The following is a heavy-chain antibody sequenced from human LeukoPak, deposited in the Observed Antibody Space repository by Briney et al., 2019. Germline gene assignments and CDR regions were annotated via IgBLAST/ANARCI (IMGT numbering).Heavy chain of an antibody. CDR1: GGTFSSYA. V-gene: IGHV1-69*05. Sequence: SVKVSCKASGGTFSSYAISWLRQAPGQGLEWMGGIIPIFGTANYAQKFQGRVTITTDESTSTAYMELSSLRSEDTAVYYCARGPAATFYYYYMDVWGKGTTVTVSS. J-gene: IGHJ6*03. CDR3: ARGPAATFYYYYMDV. CDR2: IIPIFGTA. D-gene: IGHD2-2*01.